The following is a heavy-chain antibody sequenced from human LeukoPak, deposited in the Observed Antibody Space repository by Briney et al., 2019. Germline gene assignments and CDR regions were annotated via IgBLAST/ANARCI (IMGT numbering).Heavy chain of an antibody. CDR1: GFTFSSYW. CDR2: IKQDGSEK. J-gene: IGHJ4*02. Sequence: PGGSLRLSCAASGFTFSSYWMSWVHQAPGKGLEWVANIKQDGSEKYYVDSVKGRFTISRDNAKNSLYLQMNSLRAEGTAVYYCARDLEVLLWFGEFWIFDYWGQGTLVTVSS. V-gene: IGHV3-7*01. CDR3: ARDLEVLLWFGEFWIFDY. D-gene: IGHD3-10*01.